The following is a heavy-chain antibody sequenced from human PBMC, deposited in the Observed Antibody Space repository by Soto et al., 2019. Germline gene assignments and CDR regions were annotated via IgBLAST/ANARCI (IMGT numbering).Heavy chain of an antibody. Sequence: SETLSLTCTVSGGSISSSSSYWGWIRQPPGKGLEWIGEINHSGSTNYNPSLKSRVTISVDTSKNQFSLKLSSVTAADTAVYYCARGAPGVDTAMVPFYGMDVWGQGTTVTVSS. D-gene: IGHD5-18*01. CDR2: INHSGST. J-gene: IGHJ6*02. V-gene: IGHV4-39*07. CDR1: GGSISSSSSY. CDR3: ARGAPGVDTAMVPFYGMDV.